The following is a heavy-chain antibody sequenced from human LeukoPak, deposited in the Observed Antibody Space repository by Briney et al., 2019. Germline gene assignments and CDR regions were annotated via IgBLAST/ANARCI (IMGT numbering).Heavy chain of an antibody. CDR1: GFTFYNAW. Sequence: GGSLRLSCAASGFTFYNAWMSWVRQAPGKGLEWVGRIKSNTDGGTTDYAAPVKGRFTISRDDSKNTLYLQMNSLNADDTAVYFCTTVTRVVPYDYWGQGTLVTVSS. V-gene: IGHV3-15*01. J-gene: IGHJ4*02. CDR2: IKSNTDGGTT. D-gene: IGHD2-15*01. CDR3: TTVTRVVPYDY.